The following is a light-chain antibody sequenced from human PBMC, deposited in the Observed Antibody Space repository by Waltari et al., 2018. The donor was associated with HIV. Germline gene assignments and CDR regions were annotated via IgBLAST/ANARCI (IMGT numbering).Light chain of an antibody. V-gene: IGKV3-11*01. Sequence: VLTQSPATLSLSPGERGSLSCLTSQDVYTYLAWYQQKPGQPPRLLIHNASNRAPGIPARFSGGRSGTDFTLTISSVEPEDFAVYYCQQRGSRPFIFGPGTRVEIK. CDR2: NAS. CDR3: QQRGSRPFI. CDR1: QDVYTY. J-gene: IGKJ3*01.